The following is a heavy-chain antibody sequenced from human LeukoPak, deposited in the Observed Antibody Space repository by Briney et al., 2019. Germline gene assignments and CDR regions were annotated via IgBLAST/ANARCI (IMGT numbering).Heavy chain of an antibody. CDR2: IVVGSGNT. V-gene: IGHV1-58*02. Sequence: SVKVSCKASGFTFTSSAMQWVRQARGQRLEWIGWIVVGSGNTHYAQKFQERVTITRDMSTSTAYMELSSLRSEDTAVYYCAADLINSSSWYGAFDIWGQGTMVTVSS. CDR1: GFTFTSSA. CDR3: AADLINSSSWYGAFDI. J-gene: IGHJ3*02. D-gene: IGHD6-13*01.